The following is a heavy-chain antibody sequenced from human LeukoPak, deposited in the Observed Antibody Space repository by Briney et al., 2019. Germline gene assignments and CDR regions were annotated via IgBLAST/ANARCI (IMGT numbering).Heavy chain of an antibody. J-gene: IGHJ3*02. CDR2: ISSSSSTM. V-gene: IGHV3-48*01. D-gene: IGHD3-22*01. CDR1: GFIFSSYS. CDR3: VRDHHRRLYDSQARDTFDI. Sequence: GGSLRLSCAASGFIFSSYSMNWVRQAPGKGLEWVSYISSSSSTMYYAASVKGRFSISRDNAQNSLYLQMNSLRAEDTAVYYCVRDHHRRLYDSQARDTFDIWGQGTMATVSS.